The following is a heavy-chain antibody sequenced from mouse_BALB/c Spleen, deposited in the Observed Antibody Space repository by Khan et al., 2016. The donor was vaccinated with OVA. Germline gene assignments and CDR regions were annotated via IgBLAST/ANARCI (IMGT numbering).Heavy chain of an antibody. D-gene: IGHD2-2*01. V-gene: IGHV3-2*02. CDR3: ARTHYYGYGYALDC. CDR2: ISSTGGT. J-gene: IGHJ4*01. CDR1: GYSITSDYA. Sequence: EVELVESGPGLVKPSQSLSLTCTVTGYSITSDYAWNWIRQFPGNKLEWMGYISSTGGTSYNPSLKSRISITRDTSKNQFFLQLNSVTAEDTATYYCARTHYYGYGYALDCWGRGTLVTVSS.